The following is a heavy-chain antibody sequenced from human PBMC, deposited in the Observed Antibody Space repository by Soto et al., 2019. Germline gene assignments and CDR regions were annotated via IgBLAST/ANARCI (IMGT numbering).Heavy chain of an antibody. CDR3: ARHFCTSTDCSMYLYF. V-gene: IGHV5-51*01. D-gene: IGHD2-21*02. CDR2: VYPGDSDT. Sequence: PGESLKISCRASVYTFTKNWIGWVRQLAGKGLEWVGIVYPGDSDTRYSPSFRGQVTMSVDKSISTAYLQWRSLEASDTATYYWARHFCTSTDCSMYLYFWGLGPQVTVS. J-gene: IGHJ4*02. CDR1: VYTFTKNW.